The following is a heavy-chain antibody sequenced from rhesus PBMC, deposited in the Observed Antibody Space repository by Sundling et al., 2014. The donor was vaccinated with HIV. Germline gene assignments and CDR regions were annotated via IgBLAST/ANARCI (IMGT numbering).Heavy chain of an antibody. CDR2: INDNSGST. CDR3: ARGHSGSWKMDFDF. D-gene: IGHD6-25*01. CDR1: GGSISDNYY. J-gene: IGHJ4*01. Sequence: QVQLQESGPGLVKPSETLSLACAVSGGSISDNYYWTWIRQPPGKGLECIGSINDNSGSTYYNPSLKSRVTISKDTSKTQFSLKLTSVTAADTAVYYCARGHSGSWKMDFDFWGQGVLVTVSS. V-gene: IGHV4S9*01.